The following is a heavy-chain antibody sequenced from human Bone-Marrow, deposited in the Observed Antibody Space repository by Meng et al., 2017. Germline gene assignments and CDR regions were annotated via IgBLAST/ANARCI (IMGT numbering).Heavy chain of an antibody. V-gene: IGHV4-4*07. CDR1: GGSISRDYY. CDR3: ARARSIFYGVRRGYYFDY. Sequence: SETLSLTCTVSGGSISRDYYWNWSREPAVKGPEWLGRISITGNTNYNPSLDRRVAISLDTSKNQFSLRITYVTAADTARYYCARARSIFYGVRRGYYFDYWGRGALVTVSS. CDR2: ISITGNT. D-gene: IGHD3-10*01. J-gene: IGHJ4*02.